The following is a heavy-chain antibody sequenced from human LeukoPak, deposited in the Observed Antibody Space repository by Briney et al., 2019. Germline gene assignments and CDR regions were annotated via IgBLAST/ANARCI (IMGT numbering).Heavy chain of an antibody. CDR2: IIPIFGTA. Sequence: ASVKVSCKASGGTFSSYAISWVRQAPGQGLEWMGGIIPIFGTANYAQKFQGRVTITADKSTSTAYMELSSLRSEDTAVYYCARVDYYDSSGCFDYWGQGTLVTVSS. CDR1: GGTFSSYA. V-gene: IGHV1-69*06. D-gene: IGHD3-22*01. J-gene: IGHJ4*02. CDR3: ARVDYYDSSGCFDY.